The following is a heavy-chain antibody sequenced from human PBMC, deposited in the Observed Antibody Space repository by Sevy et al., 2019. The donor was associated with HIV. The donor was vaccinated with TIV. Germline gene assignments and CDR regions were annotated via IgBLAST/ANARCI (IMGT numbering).Heavy chain of an antibody. CDR2: ISYDGVNK. D-gene: IGHD2-8*01. Sequence: GGSLRLSCAASGFTFHTYAVLWVRQAPGKGLEWLTLISYDGVNKYYADSVKGRFTISRDNSKNTLYLQMDSLRVEDTALYYCARFAVEYCTNDCYHRFDHWGQGTLVTVSS. J-gene: IGHJ4*02. CDR1: GFTFHTYA. V-gene: IGHV3-30-3*01. CDR3: ARFAVEYCTNDCYHRFDH.